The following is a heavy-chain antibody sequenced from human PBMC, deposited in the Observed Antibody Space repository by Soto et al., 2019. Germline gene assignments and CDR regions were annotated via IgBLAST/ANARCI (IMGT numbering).Heavy chain of an antibody. CDR1: SQSFSDYY. D-gene: IGHD1-20*01. J-gene: IGHJ4*02. CDR2: IDRSGRT. Sequence: TCTMYSQSFSDYYWNWIRQTPGKGLEWIGEIDRSGRTKYNPSLKSRVSVSVDKSKNQFSLKVSGGSAADTAVYYCATSQKGYNWNYFDHWGQGALVTVSS. CDR3: ATSQKGYNWNYFDH. V-gene: IGHV4-34*01.